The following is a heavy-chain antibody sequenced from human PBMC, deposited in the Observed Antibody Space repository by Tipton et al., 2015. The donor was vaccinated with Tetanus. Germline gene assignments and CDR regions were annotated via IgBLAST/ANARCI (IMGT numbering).Heavy chain of an antibody. V-gene: IGHV4-4*08. D-gene: IGHD3-10*01. CDR3: AREAGYYGLNAFDI. CDR2: ISSSGRT. J-gene: IGHJ3*02. CDR1: GASISSYY. Sequence: TLSLTCTVSGASISSYYWSWIRQLPGKGLEWIAHISSSGRTNYNPSLKSRVTISIDTSKNQFSLKLSSVTAADTAVYYCAREAGYYGLNAFDIWGQGTMVTVSS.